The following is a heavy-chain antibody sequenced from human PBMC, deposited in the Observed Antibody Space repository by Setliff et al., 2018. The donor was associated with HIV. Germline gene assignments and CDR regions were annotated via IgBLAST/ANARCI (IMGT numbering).Heavy chain of an antibody. CDR3: VGGRGGFFDEPFDM. D-gene: IGHD3-16*01. CDR2: INAAISHT. J-gene: IGHJ3*02. CDR1: GSSFSSYA. Sequence: GASVKVSCKASGSSFSSYAIHWVRQAAGQSPEWLGWINAAISHTRYSPKFQDRVTLTTDTSAGTIHMEMRSLRSEDTAVYYCVGGRGGFFDEPFDMWGPGTRVTVSS. V-gene: IGHV1-3*01.